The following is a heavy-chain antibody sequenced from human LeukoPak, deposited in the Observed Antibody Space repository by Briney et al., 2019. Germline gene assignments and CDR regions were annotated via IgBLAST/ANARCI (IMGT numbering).Heavy chain of an antibody. CDR2: INTNTGNP. CDR1: GYTFTSYA. J-gene: IGHJ4*02. V-gene: IGHV7-4-1*02. Sequence: ASVKVSCKASGYTFTSYAMNWVRQAPGQGLEWMGWINTNTGNPTYAQGFTGRFVFSLDTSVSTACLQISSLKAEDTAVYYCARLYYDILTGYYLPTPYWGQGTLVTVSS. CDR3: ARLYYDILTGYYLPTPY. D-gene: IGHD3-9*01.